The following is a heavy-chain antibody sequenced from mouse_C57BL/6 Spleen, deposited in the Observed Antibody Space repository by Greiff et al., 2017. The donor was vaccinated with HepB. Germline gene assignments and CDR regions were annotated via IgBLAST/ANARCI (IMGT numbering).Heavy chain of an antibody. J-gene: IGHJ3*01. CDR3: ARGYYGYDEGSWFAY. Sequence: QVQLQPGAELVRPGSSAKLFCKASGYTFTSYWLHWVKQRPLQGLEWIGNIDPSDSETHYNQKFKDKATLTVDKSSSTAYMQLSSLTSEDSAVYYCARGYYGYDEGSWFAYWGQGTLVTVSA. CDR1: GYTFTSYW. CDR2: IDPSDSET. V-gene: IGHV1-52*01. D-gene: IGHD2-2*01.